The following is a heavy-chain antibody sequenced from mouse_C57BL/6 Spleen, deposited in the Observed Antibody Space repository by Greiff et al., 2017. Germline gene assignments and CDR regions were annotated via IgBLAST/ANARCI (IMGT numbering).Heavy chain of an antibody. CDR3: ARDKGVLGLYGDVDV. Sequence: EVQLLESGGGLVKPGESLTLSCAASGFTFTSYAVPWVRQTPEKGLEWVATISGGGSYTYYPAIVKSRFTISSDNAKNNLYLHMSHLKSEDTAMYYCARDKGVLGLYGDVDVWGTGTTVTVSS. CDR1: GFTFTSYA. J-gene: IGHJ1*03. V-gene: IGHV5-4*01. D-gene: IGHD4-1*01. CDR2: ISGGGSYT.